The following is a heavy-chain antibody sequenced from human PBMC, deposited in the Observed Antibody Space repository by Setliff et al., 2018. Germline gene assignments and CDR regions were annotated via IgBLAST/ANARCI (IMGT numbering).Heavy chain of an antibody. Sequence: SETLSLTCSVSGGSIRSANYYWGWIRQPPGKGLEWIGNIYCTGSTYYNASLKSRVTMSVDTSNNQFSLSLSSVTAADTAVYYCARRMGGDWFEPWGQGTLVTVSS. CDR3: ARRMGGDWFEP. CDR1: GGSIRSANYY. CDR2: IYCTGST. D-gene: IGHD3-10*01. J-gene: IGHJ5*02. V-gene: IGHV4-39*01.